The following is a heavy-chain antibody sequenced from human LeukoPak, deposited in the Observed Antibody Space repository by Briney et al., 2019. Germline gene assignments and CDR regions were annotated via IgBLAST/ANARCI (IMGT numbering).Heavy chain of an antibody. Sequence: GGSLRLSCAASGFTFSSYAMSWVRQAPGNGLEWVSAISGSGGSTYYADSVKGRFTISRDNSKNTLYLQMNSLRAEDTAVYYCAKDSIVVPAASYFDYWGQGTLVTVSS. J-gene: IGHJ4*02. CDR3: AKDSIVVPAASYFDY. D-gene: IGHD2-2*01. V-gene: IGHV3-23*01. CDR2: ISGSGGST. CDR1: GFTFSSYA.